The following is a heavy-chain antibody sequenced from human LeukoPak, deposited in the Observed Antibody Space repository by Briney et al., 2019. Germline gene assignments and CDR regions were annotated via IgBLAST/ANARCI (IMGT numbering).Heavy chain of an antibody. CDR2: ISSSSGYT. D-gene: IGHD7-27*01. Sequence: GGSLRLSCAASGFTFSDYYMSWIRQAPGKGLEWVSYISSSSGYTNYADSVKGRFTISRDNAKNSLYLQMHSLRAEDTAVYYCARPKVTGEYYFDYWGQGTLVTVSS. V-gene: IGHV3-11*03. CDR3: ARPKVTGEYYFDY. CDR1: GFTFSDYY. J-gene: IGHJ4*02.